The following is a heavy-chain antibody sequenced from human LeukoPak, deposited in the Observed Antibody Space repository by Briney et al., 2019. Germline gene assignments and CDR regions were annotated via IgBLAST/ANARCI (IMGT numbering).Heavy chain of an antibody. J-gene: IGHJ4*02. CDR2: ITGSSSYI. D-gene: IGHD3-16*02. CDR3: ARVLGSSEDYVWGSYRF. V-gene: IGHV3-21*01. Sequence: PGGSLRLSCAASGFTFRSYSMNWVRQAPEKGLEWVSSITGSSSYIYYADSVKGRFTISRDNAKNSLYLQMNSLRAEDTAVYYCARVLGSSEDYVWGSYRFRGQGTLVTVSS. CDR1: GFTFRSYS.